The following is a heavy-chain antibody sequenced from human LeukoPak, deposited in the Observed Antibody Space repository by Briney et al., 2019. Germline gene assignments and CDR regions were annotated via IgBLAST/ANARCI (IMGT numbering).Heavy chain of an antibody. D-gene: IGHD3-22*01. CDR2: IYYSGST. J-gene: IGHJ4*02. V-gene: IGHV4-39*01. CDR1: GGSISSSSYY. CDR3: ASSITMIVVVIETTYFDY. Sequence: KPSETLSLTCTVSGGSISSSSYYWGWIRQPPGKGLEWIGSIYYSGSTYYNPSLKSRVTISVDTSKSQFSLKLSSVTAADTAVYYCASSITMIVVVIETTYFDYWGQGTLVTVSS.